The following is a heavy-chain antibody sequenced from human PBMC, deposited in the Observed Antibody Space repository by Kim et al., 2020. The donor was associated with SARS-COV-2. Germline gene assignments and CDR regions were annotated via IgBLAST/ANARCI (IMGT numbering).Heavy chain of an antibody. J-gene: IGHJ4*02. D-gene: IGHD3-10*01. Sequence: RYYADSVKGRFTISRDNAKNSLYLGIISLIADDTGVYYCAGTPYGDDSGYWGQGTLVTVSS. CDR2: R. V-gene: IGHV3-48*03. CDR3: AGTPYGDDSGY.